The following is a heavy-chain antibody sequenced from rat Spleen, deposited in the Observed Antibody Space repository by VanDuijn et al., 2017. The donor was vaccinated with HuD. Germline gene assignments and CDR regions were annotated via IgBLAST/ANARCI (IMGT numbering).Heavy chain of an antibody. CDR2: INSAGST. Sequence: EVQLQESGPGLVKPSQSLSLTCSVTGYSITNSYRWNWIRKFPGNKLEWMGYINSAGSTIYSPTLKSQISITRDTSKNQFFLQLTSVTTEGTATYYCARAAMNWYFDFWGPGTMVTVSS. CDR1: GYSITNSYR. V-gene: IGHV3-3*01. J-gene: IGHJ1*01. D-gene: IGHD1-2*01. CDR3: ARAAMNWYFDF.